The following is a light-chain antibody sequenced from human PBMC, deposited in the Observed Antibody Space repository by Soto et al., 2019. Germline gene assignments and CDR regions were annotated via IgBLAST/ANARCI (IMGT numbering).Light chain of an antibody. CDR1: QSVASS. J-gene: IGKJ1*01. V-gene: IGKV3D-15*01. Sequence: EIVMTQSPATLSVSPGESATLSCRASQSVASSLAWYQQKPGQAPRLLIYGASTRATGIPARFSGSGSGTEFTLTISSLQSEDFAVYYCLQYNNWPKWTFGPGTKVDIK. CDR3: LQYNNWPKWT. CDR2: GAS.